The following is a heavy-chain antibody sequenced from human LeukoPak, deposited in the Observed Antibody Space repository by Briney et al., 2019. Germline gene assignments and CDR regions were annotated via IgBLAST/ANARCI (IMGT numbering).Heavy chain of an antibody. V-gene: IGHV3-21*01. CDR3: ASEWGLGGYNY. D-gene: IGHD5-12*01. Sequence: GGSLRLSCAASGFTFSSYSMNWVRQAPGKGLEGVSSISSSSSYIYYADSVKGRFTISRDNAKNSLYLQMNSLRAEDTAVYYCASEWGLGGYNYWGQGTLVTVSS. J-gene: IGHJ4*02. CDR1: GFTFSSYS. CDR2: ISSSSSYI.